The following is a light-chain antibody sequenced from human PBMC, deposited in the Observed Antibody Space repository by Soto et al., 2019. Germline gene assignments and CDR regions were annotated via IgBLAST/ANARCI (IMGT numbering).Light chain of an antibody. J-gene: IGKJ5*01. Sequence: EIVLTQSPGTLSLSPGERATLSCRASQSVSSNYLAWYQQKPGQAPRLLIYGASSRATGIPDRFSGSGSGTDFTLTISRLEPEDFATYYCQQYNGLITFGQGTRLEI. CDR3: QQYNGLIT. V-gene: IGKV3-20*01. CDR2: GAS. CDR1: QSVSSNY.